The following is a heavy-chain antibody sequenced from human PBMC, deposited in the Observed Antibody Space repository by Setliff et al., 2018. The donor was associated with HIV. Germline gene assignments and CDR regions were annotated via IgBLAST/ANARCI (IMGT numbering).Heavy chain of an antibody. V-gene: IGHV4-31*03. D-gene: IGHD5-12*01. Sequence: PSETLSLTCTVSSGPISNGGFYWSWIRHHPGKGLEWIGYIYYSGGTYYSPSLKSRVSMSIDTFKNQFSLNLTSVTAADTAVYYCARGIYRPWGGYSAFATDAFEAWGQGTLVTVS. J-gene: IGHJ3*01. CDR1: SGPISNGGFY. CDR2: IYYSGGT. CDR3: ARGIYRPWGGYSAFATDAFEA.